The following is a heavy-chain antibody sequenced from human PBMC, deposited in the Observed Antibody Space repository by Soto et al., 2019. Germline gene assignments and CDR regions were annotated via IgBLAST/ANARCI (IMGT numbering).Heavy chain of an antibody. J-gene: IGHJ4*02. D-gene: IGHD2-21*01. CDR2: VYNSGTT. Sequence: PSETLSLTCSVSGVSISNYYWNWIRQPAGKGPEWIGRVYNSGTTNSNPSLRSRVTMSIDTAKRQFSLNLRSVTAADTAVYFCARGGEPASGTRALGFWGQGILVTVSS. V-gene: IGHV4-4*07. CDR3: ARGGEPASGTRALGF. CDR1: GVSISNYY.